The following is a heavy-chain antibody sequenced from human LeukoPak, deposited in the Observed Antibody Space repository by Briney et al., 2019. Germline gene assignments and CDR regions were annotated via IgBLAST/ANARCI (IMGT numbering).Heavy chain of an antibody. D-gene: IGHD5-24*01. J-gene: IGHJ4*02. CDR3: ARGGRWLQFFDY. CDR1: GGSFSGYY. V-gene: IGHV4-34*01. CDR2: INHSGST. Sequence: SETLSLTCAVYGGSFSGYYWSWIRQPPGKGLEWIGEINHSGSTNYNPSLKTRVTISVDTSKNQFSLKLSSVTAADTAVYYCARGGRWLQFFDYWGQGTLVTVFS.